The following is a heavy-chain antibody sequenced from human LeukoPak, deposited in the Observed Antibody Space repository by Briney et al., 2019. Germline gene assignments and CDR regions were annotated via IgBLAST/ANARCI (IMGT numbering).Heavy chain of an antibody. V-gene: IGHV3-48*04. D-gene: IGHD6-19*01. CDR3: ARDRSSGVDV. J-gene: IGHJ6*04. CDR1: GFTFSSYS. Sequence: PGGSLRLSCAASGFTFSSYSMNWVRQAPGKGLEWVSYISSSSSTIYYADSVKGRFTITRDNAKNSLYLQMNSLRAEDTAVYYCARDRSSGVDVWGKGTTVTVSS. CDR2: ISSSSSTI.